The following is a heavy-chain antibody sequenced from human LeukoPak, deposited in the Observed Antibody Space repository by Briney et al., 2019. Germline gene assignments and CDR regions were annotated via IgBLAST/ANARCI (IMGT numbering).Heavy chain of an antibody. CDR2: IIPIFGTA. Sequence: SVKVSCKXSGGTFSSYAISWVRQAPGQGLEWMGGIIPIFGTANYAQKFQGRVTITTDESTSTAYMELSSLRSEDTAVYYCALVRSSSWLFDYWGQGTLVTVSS. J-gene: IGHJ4*02. D-gene: IGHD6-13*01. CDR1: GGTFSSYA. V-gene: IGHV1-69*05. CDR3: ALVRSSSWLFDY.